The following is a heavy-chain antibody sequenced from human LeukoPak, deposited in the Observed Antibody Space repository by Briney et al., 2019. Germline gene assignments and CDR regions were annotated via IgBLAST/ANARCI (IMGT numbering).Heavy chain of an antibody. CDR3: ARVGHSSGWFSPLDS. D-gene: IGHD6-19*01. V-gene: IGHV4-59*01. Sequence: SSETLSLTCTVSGGSISSYYWSWIRQPPGKGLEWIGYIYYSGSTNYNPSLKSRVTISVDTSKNQFSLKLSSGTAADTAVYYCARVGHSSGWFSPLDSWGQGTLVTVSS. J-gene: IGHJ5*01. CDR1: GGSISSYY. CDR2: IYYSGST.